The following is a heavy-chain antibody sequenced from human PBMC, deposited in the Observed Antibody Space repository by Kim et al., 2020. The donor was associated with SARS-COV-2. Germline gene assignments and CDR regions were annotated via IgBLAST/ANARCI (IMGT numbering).Heavy chain of an antibody. D-gene: IGHD6-13*01. Sequence: SETLSLTCTVSGGSISSYYWSWIRQPPGKGLEWIGYIYYSGSTNYNPSLKSRVTISVDTSKNQFSLKLSSVTAADTAVYYCARVRHPRVTAAAYYYYYGMDVWGQGTTVTVSS. CDR2: IYYSGST. J-gene: IGHJ6*02. CDR3: ARVRHPRVTAAAYYYYYGMDV. V-gene: IGHV4-59*01. CDR1: GGSISSYY.